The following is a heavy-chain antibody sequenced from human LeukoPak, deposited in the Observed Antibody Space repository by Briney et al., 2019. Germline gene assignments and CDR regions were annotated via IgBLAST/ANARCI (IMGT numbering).Heavy chain of an antibody. J-gene: IGHJ4*02. CDR2: IFSRGNT. CDR3: ARVGDTSSYYYFLDF. Sequence: SETPSLTCSVSGGSMSNYYWTWIRQPPGKGLDWIGYIFSRGNTNYNPSLKSRFTISVDPSKSQFSLKLNSVTAADTAVYYCARVGDTSSYYYFLDFWGQGTLVTVSS. CDR1: GGSMSNYY. D-gene: IGHD3-22*01. V-gene: IGHV4-4*09.